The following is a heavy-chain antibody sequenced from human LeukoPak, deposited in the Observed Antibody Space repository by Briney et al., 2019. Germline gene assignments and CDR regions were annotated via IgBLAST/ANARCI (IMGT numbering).Heavy chain of an antibody. D-gene: IGHD2-2*02. CDR3: ARIQLGYCSSTSCYNLPGVRFDP. J-gene: IGHJ5*02. Sequence: SETLSLTCAVYGGSFSGYYWSWIRQPPGKGLEWIGEINHSGSTDYNPSLKSRVTISVDTSKNQFSLKLSSVTAADTAVYYCARIQLGYCSSTSCYNLPGVRFDPWGQGTLVTVSS. V-gene: IGHV4-34*01. CDR2: INHSGST. CDR1: GGSFSGYY.